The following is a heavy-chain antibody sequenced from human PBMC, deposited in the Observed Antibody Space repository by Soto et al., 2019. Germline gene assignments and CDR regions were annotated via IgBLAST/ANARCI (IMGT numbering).Heavy chain of an antibody. CDR2: TTNNGGAT. J-gene: IGHJ6*02. Sequence: GGSLRLSCSASGFTFSSFAMHWVRQAPGKGLEYISATTNNGGATYYADSVKDRFTISRDNSNNMLYLQVNSLRTEDTAVYYCVKSSRRDITASRGMDVWGQGTTVTVSS. CDR3: VKSSRRDITASRGMDV. CDR1: GFTFSSFA. V-gene: IGHV3-64D*06. D-gene: IGHD2-15*01.